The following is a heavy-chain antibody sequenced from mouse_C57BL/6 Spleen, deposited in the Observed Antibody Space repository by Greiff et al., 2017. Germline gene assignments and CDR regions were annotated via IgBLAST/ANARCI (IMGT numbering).Heavy chain of an antibody. CDR1: GYTFTDYN. CDR3: SLIYYGKKEGYFDY. Sequence: DVQLQESGPELVKPGASVKMSCKASGYTFTDYNMHWVQQSPGKSLEWIGDINPNNGGTSYNQKFKGKATLTVNKSSSTAYMELRSLTSEDSAVYYYSLIYYGKKEGYFDYWGQGTTLTVSS. V-gene: IGHV1-22*01. J-gene: IGHJ2*01. CDR2: INPNNGGT. D-gene: IGHD2-1*01.